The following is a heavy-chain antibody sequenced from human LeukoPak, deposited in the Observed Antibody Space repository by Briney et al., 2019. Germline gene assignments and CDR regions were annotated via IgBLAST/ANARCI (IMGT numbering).Heavy chain of an antibody. D-gene: IGHD3-10*01. CDR2: TSPSSHDI. CDR3: ARHLYYYGSGSTTPFDY. V-gene: IGHV3-11*06. Sequence: PGGSLRLSCVVSGFSFSDSYMTWLRQTPGKGLESLAYTSPSSHDIYYADSVKGRFTISRDNAKNSLYLQMNSLRAEDTAVYYCARHLYYYGSGSTTPFDYWGQGTLVTVSS. CDR1: GFSFSDSY. J-gene: IGHJ4*02.